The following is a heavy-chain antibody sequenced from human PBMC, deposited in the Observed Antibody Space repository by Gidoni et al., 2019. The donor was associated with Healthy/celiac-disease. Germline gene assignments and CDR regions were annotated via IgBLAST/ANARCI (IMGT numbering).Heavy chain of an antibody. D-gene: IGHD6-19*01. CDR2: IYYSGST. J-gene: IGHJ4*02. CDR3: ARNVAGYFDY. V-gene: IGHV4-59*01. CDR1: GGSNSSYY. Sequence: QVQLQESGPGLVKPSETLSLTCTVSGGSNSSYYWSWLRQPPGKGLEWIGYIYYSGSTNYNPPLKSRVTISVDTSKNQFSLKLSSVTAADTAVYYCARNVAGYFDYWGQGTLVTVSS.